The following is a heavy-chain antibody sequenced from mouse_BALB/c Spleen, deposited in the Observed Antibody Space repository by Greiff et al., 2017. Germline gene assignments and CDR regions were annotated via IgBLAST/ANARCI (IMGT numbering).Heavy chain of an antibody. V-gene: IGHV5-17*02. CDR2: ISSGSSTI. D-gene: IGHD4-1*02. Sequence: EVKVVESGGGLVQPGGSRKLSCAASGFTFSSFGMHWVRQAPEKGLEWVAYISSGSSTIYYADTVKGRFTISRDNPKNTLFLQMTSLRSEDTAMYYCARSQLYYYAMDYWGEGTSVTVSS. CDR1: GFTFSSFG. CDR3: ARSQLYYYAMDY. J-gene: IGHJ4*01.